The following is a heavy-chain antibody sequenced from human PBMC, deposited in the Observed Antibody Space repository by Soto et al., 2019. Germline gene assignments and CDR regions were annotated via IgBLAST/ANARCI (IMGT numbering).Heavy chain of an antibody. V-gene: IGHV3-21*01. CDR2: ISSSSSYI. Sequence: GGSLRLSCAASGFTFSSYSMNWVRQAPGKGLEWVSSISSSSSYIYYADSVKGRFTISRDNAKNSLYLQMNSLRAEDTAVYYCARGLDCSGGSCYRRGMDVWGQGTTVTVS. J-gene: IGHJ6*02. D-gene: IGHD2-15*01. CDR3: ARGLDCSGGSCYRRGMDV. CDR1: GFTFSSYS.